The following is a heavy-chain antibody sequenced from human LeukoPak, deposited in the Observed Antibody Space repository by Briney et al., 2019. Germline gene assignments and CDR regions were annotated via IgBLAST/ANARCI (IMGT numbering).Heavy chain of an antibody. D-gene: IGHD6-6*01. J-gene: IGHJ4*02. V-gene: IGHV3-23*01. CDR3: ARDLSLADPGGFDY. CDR1: GFTFSIYG. CDR2: IRGNGGET. Sequence: GGSLRLSCAASGFTFSIYGMSWVRQAPGKGLEWVSAIRGNGGETFYADSVKGRFTISRDNSENSVYLQMDSLRADDTARYFCARDLSLADPGGFDYWGQGALVTVSS.